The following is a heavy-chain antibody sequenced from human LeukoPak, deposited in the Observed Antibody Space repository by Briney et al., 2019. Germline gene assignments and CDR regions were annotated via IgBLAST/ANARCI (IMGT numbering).Heavy chain of an antibody. CDR3: AKDNDFWSGYYTDFDY. CDR1: GFTFSSYG. CDR2: IRYDGSNK. Sequence: GGSLRLSCAASGFTFSSYGMHWVRQAPGKGREWVAFIRYDGSNKYYADPVKGRFTISRDNSKNTLYLQMNSLRAEDTAVYYCAKDNDFWSGYYTDFDYWGQGTLVTVSS. V-gene: IGHV3-30*02. J-gene: IGHJ4*02. D-gene: IGHD3-3*01.